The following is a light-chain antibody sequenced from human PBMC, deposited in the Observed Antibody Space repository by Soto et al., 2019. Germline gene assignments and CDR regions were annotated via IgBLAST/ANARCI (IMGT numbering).Light chain of an antibody. J-gene: IGKJ1*01. CDR1: QSISSW. V-gene: IGKV1-5*03. CDR3: QQYDRASWT. CDR2: RVS. Sequence: DIQMTQSPSTLSASVGDRVIITCRASQSISSWLAWYQQKPGKAPNLLIYRVSTLKSGIPARFSGSRSGTEFTLTISSLQPDDFATYYCQQYDRASWTFGPGTKVEIK.